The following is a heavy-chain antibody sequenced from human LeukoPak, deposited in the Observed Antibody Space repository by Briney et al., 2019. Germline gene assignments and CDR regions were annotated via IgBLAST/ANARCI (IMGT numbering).Heavy chain of an antibody. Sequence: GGSLRLSCAASGFTFSSHWMHWVRHAPGKGLEWVAFIRYDGSNKYYADSVKGRFTISRDNSKNTLYLQMNSLRAEDTAVYYCAKEGSSSWSYLYYFDYWGQGTLVTVPS. CDR2: IRYDGSNK. CDR1: GFTFSSHW. V-gene: IGHV3-30*02. CDR3: AKEGSSSWSYLYYFDY. J-gene: IGHJ4*02. D-gene: IGHD6-13*01.